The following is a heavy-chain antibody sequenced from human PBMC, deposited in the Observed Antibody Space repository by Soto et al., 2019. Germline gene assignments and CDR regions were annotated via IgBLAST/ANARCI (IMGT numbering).Heavy chain of an antibody. CDR3: ARSGRGAAAGNWFDP. J-gene: IGHJ5*02. D-gene: IGHD6-13*01. Sequence: QVQLVQSGAEVKKPGSSVKVSCKASGGTFSSYAISRVRQAPEQGLEWMGGIIPILGTANYPQKFQGRVTITADESTSTAYMELSSLRSEDTAVYYCARSGRGAAAGNWFDPWGQGTLVTVSS. V-gene: IGHV1-69*12. CDR2: IIPILGTA. CDR1: GGTFSSYA.